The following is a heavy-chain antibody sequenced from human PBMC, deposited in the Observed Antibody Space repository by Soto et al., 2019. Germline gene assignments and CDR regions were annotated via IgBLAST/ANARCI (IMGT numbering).Heavy chain of an antibody. D-gene: IGHD1-26*01. CDR2: IKSKSDGGTT. CDR1: GFTLSNAW. CDR3: TTELRWELLIIRDY. J-gene: IGHJ4*02. Sequence: PGGSLRLSCAASGFTLSNAWMSWVRQAPGKGLEWVGRIKSKSDGGTTDYAAPVNGRFTISRDDSKNTMYLQMDSLNTDDTAVYYCTTELRWELLIIRDYWGQGIQVSVSS. V-gene: IGHV3-15*01.